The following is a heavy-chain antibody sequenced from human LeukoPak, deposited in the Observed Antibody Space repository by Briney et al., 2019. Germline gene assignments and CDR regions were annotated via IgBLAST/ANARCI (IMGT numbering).Heavy chain of an antibody. CDR2: INHSGTT. D-gene: IGHD3-3*01. V-gene: IGHV4-34*01. CDR3: ARLVLDYYYYMDV. J-gene: IGHJ6*03. CDR1: GEFFRAYY. Sequence: SETLSLTCGVHGEFFRAYYWSWIRQAPGKGLEWIGDINHSGTTKYNPSLASRVTISIDTSKNQFSLRVNSVTAADSAVYYCARLVLDYYYYMDVWGKGTTVTISS.